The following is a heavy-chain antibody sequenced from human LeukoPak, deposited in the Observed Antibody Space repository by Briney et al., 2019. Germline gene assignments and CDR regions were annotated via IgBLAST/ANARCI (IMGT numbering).Heavy chain of an antibody. J-gene: IGHJ4*02. Sequence: GASVKVSCKASGYTFTSYGISWVRQAPGQGLEWMGWISAYNGNTNYAQKLQGRVTMTTDTSTSTAYMELRSLRSDDTAVYYCAREAYSSREIGVERGDYYFDYWGQGTLVTVSS. CDR3: AREAYSSREIGVERGDYYFDY. CDR1: GYTFTSYG. V-gene: IGHV1-18*01. D-gene: IGHD6-13*01. CDR2: ISAYNGNT.